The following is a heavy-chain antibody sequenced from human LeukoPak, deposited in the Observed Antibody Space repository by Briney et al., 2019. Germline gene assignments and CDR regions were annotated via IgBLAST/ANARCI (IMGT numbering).Heavy chain of an antibody. Sequence: GGSLRLSCAASGFTFSSYAMSWVRQAPGKGLEWVSAISGSGGSTYYADSVKGRFTISRDNSKNTLYLQMDSLRAEDTAVYYCAKVVIVVVTALGAFDIWGQGTMVTVSS. D-gene: IGHD2-21*02. CDR3: AKVVIVVVTALGAFDI. CDR1: GFTFSSYA. CDR2: ISGSGGST. V-gene: IGHV3-23*01. J-gene: IGHJ3*02.